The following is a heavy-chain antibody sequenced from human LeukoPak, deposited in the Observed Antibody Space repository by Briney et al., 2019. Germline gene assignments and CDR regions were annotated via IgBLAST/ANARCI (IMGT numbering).Heavy chain of an antibody. Sequence: GRSRRLSCGASGFTFTSYAMSWIRQAPGKGLEWVSAISGGGENTYYGDSVKGRFTISRDNSKNTLYLQMNSLRAEDTATYYCAKPRAMTTGVGRYFDLWGRGTLVTVSS. D-gene: IGHD1-1*01. CDR3: AKPRAMTTGVGRYFDL. CDR1: GFTFTSYA. CDR2: ISGGGENT. J-gene: IGHJ2*01. V-gene: IGHV3-23*01.